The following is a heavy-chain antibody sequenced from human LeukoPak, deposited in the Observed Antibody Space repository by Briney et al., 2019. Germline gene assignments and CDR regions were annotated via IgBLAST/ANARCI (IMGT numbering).Heavy chain of an antibody. D-gene: IGHD2-2*02. V-gene: IGHV3-64*01. J-gene: IGHJ4*02. Sequence: SGGPLRLSCAASGFTFSIHAMHWVRQAPGKGLEYVSAITSNGGSAYYANSVKGRFTISRDNSKNTLYLQMGSLRAEDMAVYYCARENCDSTTCYKTIDYWGQGTLVTVSS. CDR2: ITSNGGSA. CDR1: GFTFSIHA. CDR3: ARENCDSTTCYKTIDY.